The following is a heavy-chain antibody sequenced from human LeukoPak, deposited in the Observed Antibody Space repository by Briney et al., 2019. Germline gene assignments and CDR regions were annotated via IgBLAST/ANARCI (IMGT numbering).Heavy chain of an antibody. CDR3: ARGGFIVVVPAAHNWFDP. J-gene: IGHJ5*02. Sequence: GASVTLSCTASGYTFTVNYMHWVRHRPGQGLELKGLINPTSAGTNYAQKFQGRVTITRDTSISTAYMELSRLRSDDTAVYYCARGGFIVVVPAAHNWFDPWGQGALVTVSS. V-gene: IGHV1-2*02. CDR2: INPTSAGT. CDR1: GYTFTVNY. D-gene: IGHD2-2*01.